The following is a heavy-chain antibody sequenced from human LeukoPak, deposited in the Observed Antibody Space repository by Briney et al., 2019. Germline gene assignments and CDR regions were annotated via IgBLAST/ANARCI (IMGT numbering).Heavy chain of an antibody. Sequence: SETLSLTCTVSGGSISSSSYYWGWIRQPPVKGLEWIGSIYYSGSTYYNPSLKSRVTISVDTSKNQFSLKLSSVTAADTAVYYCARVSGWYYYYYMDVWGKGTTVTISS. J-gene: IGHJ6*03. CDR3: ARVSGWYYYYYMDV. CDR1: GGSISSSSYY. V-gene: IGHV4-39*01. D-gene: IGHD6-19*01. CDR2: IYYSGST.